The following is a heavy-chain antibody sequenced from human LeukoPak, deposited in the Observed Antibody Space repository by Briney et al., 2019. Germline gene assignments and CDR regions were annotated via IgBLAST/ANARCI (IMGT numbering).Heavy chain of an antibody. CDR1: GFTFSNYA. V-gene: IGHV3-21*01. CDR2: ISYSSSYI. Sequence: GSLRLSCEASGFTFSNYAMAWVRQAPGKGLEWVSSISYSSSYIYYADSVKGRFTISRDNAKNSLYLQMNTLRAEDTAVYYCARDLYCSSISCTDAFDIWGQGTMVTASS. J-gene: IGHJ3*02. D-gene: IGHD2-2*01. CDR3: ARDLYCSSISCTDAFDI.